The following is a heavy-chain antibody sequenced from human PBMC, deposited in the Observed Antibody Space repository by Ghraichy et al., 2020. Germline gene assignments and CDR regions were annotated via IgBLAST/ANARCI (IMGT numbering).Heavy chain of an antibody. CDR3: AKGTQTWIQLWPHFIYDPFDI. J-gene: IGHJ3*02. V-gene: IGHV3-30*18. Sequence: GGSLRLSCAASGFTFSSYGMHWVRQAPGKGLEWVAVISYDGSNKYYADSVKGRFTISRDNSKNTLYLQMNSLRAEDTAVYYCAKGTQTWIQLWPHFIYDPFDIWGQGTMVTVSS. D-gene: IGHD5-18*01. CDR2: ISYDGSNK. CDR1: GFTFSSYG.